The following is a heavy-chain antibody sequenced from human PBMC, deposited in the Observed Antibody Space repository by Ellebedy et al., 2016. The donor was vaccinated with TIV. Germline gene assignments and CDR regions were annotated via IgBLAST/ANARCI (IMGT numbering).Heavy chain of an antibody. CDR3: VRIAARYYGMDV. CDR2: VYYTGST. Sequence: SETLSLXXTVSGGSVSSGNYYWSWIRQPPGKGLEWIGYVYYTGSTYYNPSLKSRVTISVDTSKNQFSLKLSSVTAADTAVYHCVRIAARYYGMDVWGQGTTVTVSS. J-gene: IGHJ6*02. V-gene: IGHV4-61*01. CDR1: GGSVSSGNYY. D-gene: IGHD6-6*01.